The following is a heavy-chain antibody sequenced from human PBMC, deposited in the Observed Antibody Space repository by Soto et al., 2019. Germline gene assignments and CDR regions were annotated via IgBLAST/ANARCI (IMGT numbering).Heavy chain of an antibody. Sequence: QVQLVQSGAEVKKPGSSVKVSCKASGGTFSSYAISWVRQAPGQGLEWMGGIIPIFGTANYAQKFQGRVTIPAGESTSTAYMELRSLRSEDTAVYYCARGGGYCSGGSCYRGGNWFDPWGQGTLVTVSS. CDR3: ARGGGYCSGGSCYRGGNWFDP. CDR1: GGTFSSYA. V-gene: IGHV1-69*01. CDR2: IIPIFGTA. D-gene: IGHD2-15*01. J-gene: IGHJ5*02.